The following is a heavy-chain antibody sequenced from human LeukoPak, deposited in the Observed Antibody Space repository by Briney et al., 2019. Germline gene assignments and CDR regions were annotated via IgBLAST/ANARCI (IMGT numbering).Heavy chain of an antibody. CDR1: GSTFTTHG. CDR3: ARDGHRRYYYDSSGREHAFDI. CDR2: ISTYNGHT. D-gene: IGHD3-22*01. J-gene: IGHJ3*02. Sequence: GASVTVSCKVSGSTFTTHGITWAREAPGQGLEWMGWISTYNGHTNYAQKSQGRVTMTTDTSTSTVYIEVRSLRSDDTAVYYCARDGHRRYYYDSSGREHAFDIWGQGTMVTVSA. V-gene: IGHV1-18*01.